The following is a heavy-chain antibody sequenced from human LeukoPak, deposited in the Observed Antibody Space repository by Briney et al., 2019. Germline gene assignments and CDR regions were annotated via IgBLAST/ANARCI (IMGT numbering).Heavy chain of an antibody. J-gene: IGHJ4*02. D-gene: IGHD5-12*01. Sequence: SETLSLTCAVYGGSFSGYYWSWIRQPPGKGLEWIGEINHSGSTNYNPSLESRVTISVDTSKNQFSLKLSSVTAADTAVYYCARGHCSGYDCYFDYWGQGTLVTVSS. CDR2: INHSGST. CDR3: ARGHCSGYDCYFDY. V-gene: IGHV4-34*01. CDR1: GGSFSGYY.